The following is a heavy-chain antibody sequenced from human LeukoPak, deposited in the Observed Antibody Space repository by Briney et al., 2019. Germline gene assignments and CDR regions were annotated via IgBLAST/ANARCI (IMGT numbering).Heavy chain of an antibody. J-gene: IGHJ4*02. D-gene: IGHD1-26*01. Sequence: PSETLSLTCTVSGGSISSGDYYWSWSRQPPGKGLEWIGSIYYSGSTYYNPSLKSRVTISVDTYKNQFSLKLSSVPAADTAVYYCARGQWFLEIVGSTPGSFDYWGQGTLVTVSS. CDR3: ARGQWFLEIVGSTPGSFDY. CDR1: GGSISSGDYY. V-gene: IGHV4-39*07. CDR2: IYYSGST.